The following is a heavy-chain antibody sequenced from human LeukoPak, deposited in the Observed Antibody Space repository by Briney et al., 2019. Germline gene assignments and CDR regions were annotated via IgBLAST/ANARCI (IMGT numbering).Heavy chain of an antibody. CDR3: ARDRLTVWFGKFNWFDP. D-gene: IGHD3-10*01. V-gene: IGHV3-21*01. CDR1: GFTFSSYS. CDR2: ISSSSSYI. Sequence: PGGSLRLSCAASGFTFSSYSMNWVRQAPGKGLEWVSSISSSSSYIYYADSVKGRFTISRDNAKNSLYLQMNSLRAEDTAVYYCARDRLTVWFGKFNWFDPWGQGTLVTVSS. J-gene: IGHJ5*02.